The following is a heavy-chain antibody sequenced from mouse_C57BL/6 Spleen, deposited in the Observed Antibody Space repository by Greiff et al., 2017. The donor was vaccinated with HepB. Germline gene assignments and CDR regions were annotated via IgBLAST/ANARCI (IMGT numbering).Heavy chain of an antibody. D-gene: IGHD2-4*01. J-gene: IGHJ3*01. Sequence: QVQLQQPGAELVMPGASVKLSCKASGYTFTSYWMHWVKQRPGQGLEWIGEIDPSDSYTNYNQKFKGKSTLTVDKSSSTAYMQLSSLTSEDSAVYYCARSGDYDYSFAYWGQGTLVTVSA. CDR3: ARSGDYDYSFAY. CDR2: IDPSDSYT. V-gene: IGHV1-69*01. CDR1: GYTFTSYW.